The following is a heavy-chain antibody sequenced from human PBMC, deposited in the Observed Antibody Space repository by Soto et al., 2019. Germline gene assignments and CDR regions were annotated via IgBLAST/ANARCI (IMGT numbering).Heavy chain of an antibody. CDR2: ISGSGGST. V-gene: IGHV3-23*01. Sequence: GGSLRLSCAASGFTFSSYAMSWVRQAPGKGLVWVSAISGSGGSTYYADSVKGRFTFSRDNSKNSLYLQINSLRAEDTAVDYCANGAPYFDYWGQGTLVTVSS. CDR3: ANGAPYFDY. CDR1: GFTFSSYA. J-gene: IGHJ4*02. D-gene: IGHD3-10*01.